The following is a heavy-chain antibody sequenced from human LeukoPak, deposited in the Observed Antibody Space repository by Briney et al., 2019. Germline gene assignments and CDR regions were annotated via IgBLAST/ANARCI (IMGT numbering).Heavy chain of an antibody. CDR1: GFTFSDFP. J-gene: IGHJ4*02. D-gene: IGHD5-18*01. Sequence: QPGGSLRLSCAASGFTFSDFPMIWVRQAPGKGLEWVSTIFPSSVEIHYADSVKGRFTISRDNSRSTLSLQMDSLRAEDTATYYCATYRQIQVPFEFWGQGTLVTVSS. CDR2: IFPSSVEI. CDR3: ATYRQIQVPFEF. V-gene: IGHV3-23*01.